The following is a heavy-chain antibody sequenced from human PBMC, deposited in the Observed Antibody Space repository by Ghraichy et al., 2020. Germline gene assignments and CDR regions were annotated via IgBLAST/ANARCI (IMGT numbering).Heavy chain of an antibody. CDR2: ISSSGDSM. V-gene: IGHV3-21*01. D-gene: IGHD2-8*02. CDR3: AKLRGGVCLFGHGDA. Sequence: GGSLRLSCAASGFTFSSYSMIWVRQAPGKGLEWVSSISSSGDSMPPADAVKGRFTISRDNAKNSLYLQMNSLRVEDTAVYYCAKLRGGVCLFGHGDAWGQGTLVTVVS. CDR1: GFTFSSYS. J-gene: IGHJ5*02.